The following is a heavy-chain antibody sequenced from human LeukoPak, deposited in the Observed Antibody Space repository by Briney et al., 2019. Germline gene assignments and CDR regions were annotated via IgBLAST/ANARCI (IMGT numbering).Heavy chain of an antibody. D-gene: IGHD6-19*01. CDR3: AKTTAGHSSGRDPGWPIDY. Sequence: GGSLRLSCAASEFTFSSYSMNWVRQAPGKGLEWVSHISGSGGITYHADSVKGRFTISRDNSRNTVYLQMNSLRAEDTAVYYCAKTTAGHSSGRDPGWPIDYWGQGTLVTVSS. CDR1: EFTFSSYS. J-gene: IGHJ4*02. CDR2: ISGSGGIT. V-gene: IGHV3-23*01.